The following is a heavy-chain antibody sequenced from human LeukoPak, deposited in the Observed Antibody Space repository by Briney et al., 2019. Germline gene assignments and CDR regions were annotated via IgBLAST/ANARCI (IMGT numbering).Heavy chain of an antibody. CDR3: ASARWDF. CDR2: IYHIGTT. D-gene: IGHD4-23*01. J-gene: IGHJ4*02. CDR1: GDSIITSHW. Sequence: SETLTLTCAVSGDSIITSHWWSWVRQPPGKGLEWIGEIYHIGTTNYNPSLKSRVSISVDTSRNQFSLTLSSVTAADTAVYYCASARWDFWGQGTLVTVSS. V-gene: IGHV4-4*02.